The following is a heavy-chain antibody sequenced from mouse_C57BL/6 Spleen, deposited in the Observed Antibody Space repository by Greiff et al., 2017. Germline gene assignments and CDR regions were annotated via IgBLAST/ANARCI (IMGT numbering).Heavy chain of an antibody. CDR1: GYTFTSYW. CDR2: IDPNSGGT. Sequence: QVQLQQPGAELVKPGASVKLSCKASGYTFTSYWMHWVKQRPGRGLEWSGRIDPNSGGTKYNEKFKSKATLTVDKPSSTAYMQLSSLTSEDSAVYYCARWGDYDRGSCDYWGQGTTLTVSS. V-gene: IGHV1-72*01. CDR3: ARWGDYDRGSCDY. D-gene: IGHD2-4*01. J-gene: IGHJ2*01.